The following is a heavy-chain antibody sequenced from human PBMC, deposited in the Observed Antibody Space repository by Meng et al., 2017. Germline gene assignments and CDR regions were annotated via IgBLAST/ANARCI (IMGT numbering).Heavy chain of an antibody. CDR3: ATFYYYDSSGYYPRGYYYYYGMDV. Sequence: GESLKISCAASGFTFDDYAMHWVRQAPGKGLEWVSAISGSGGSTYYADSVKGRFTISRDNSKNTLYLQMNSLRAEDTAVYYCATFYYYDSSGYYPRGYYYYYGMDVWGQGTTVTVSS. CDR2: ISGSGGST. D-gene: IGHD3-22*01. CDR1: GFTFDDYA. J-gene: IGHJ6*02. V-gene: IGHV3-23*01.